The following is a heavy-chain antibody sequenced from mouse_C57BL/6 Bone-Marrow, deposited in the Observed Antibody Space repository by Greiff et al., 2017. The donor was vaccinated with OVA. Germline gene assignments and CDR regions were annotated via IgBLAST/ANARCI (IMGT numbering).Heavy chain of an antibody. D-gene: IGHD1-1*01. CDR1: GFTFSDYY. Sequence: EVKLMESEGGLVQPGSSMKLSCTASGFTFSDYYMAWVRQVPEKGLEWVANINYDGSSTYYLDSLKSRFIISRDNAKNILYLQMSSLKSEDTATYYCAREDYYGSSYQFAYWGQGTLVTVSA. V-gene: IGHV5-16*01. J-gene: IGHJ3*01. CDR2: INYDGSST. CDR3: AREDYYGSSYQFAY.